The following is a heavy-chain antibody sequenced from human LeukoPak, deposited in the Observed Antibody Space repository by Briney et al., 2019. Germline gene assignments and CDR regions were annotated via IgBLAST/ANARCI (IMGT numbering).Heavy chain of an antibody. J-gene: IGHJ3*02. Sequence: PGGSLRLSCAASGFTYSSYGMHWVRQAPGKGLEWVAVIWYDGSNKYYADSVKGRFTISRNNSKNTLYLQMNSLRAEDTAVYHCARSDIAATIDAFDIWGQGTMVTVSS. CDR1: GFTYSSYG. V-gene: IGHV3-33*01. CDR2: IWYDGSNK. D-gene: IGHD5-12*01. CDR3: ARSDIAATIDAFDI.